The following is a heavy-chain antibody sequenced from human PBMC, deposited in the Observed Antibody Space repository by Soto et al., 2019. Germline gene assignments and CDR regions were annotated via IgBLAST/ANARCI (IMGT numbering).Heavy chain of an antibody. CDR3: AHQKETYWGDYVSY. J-gene: IGHJ4*02. CDR1: GFSPSTSGVG. D-gene: IGHD2-21*01. V-gene: IGHV2-5*02. Sequence: GSGPTLVNPTQTLTLTCTFSGFSPSTSGVGVGWIRQPPGKALEWLALIYWDDDKRYSPSLKSRLTITKDTSKNQVVLTMTNMDPVDTATYYCAHQKETYWGDYVSYWGQGTLVTVSS. CDR2: IYWDDDK.